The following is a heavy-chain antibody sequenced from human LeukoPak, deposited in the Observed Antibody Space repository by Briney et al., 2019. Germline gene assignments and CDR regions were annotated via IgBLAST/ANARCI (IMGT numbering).Heavy chain of an antibody. V-gene: IGHV1-18*01. CDR3: ARASGDYYESSGYHFDY. D-gene: IGHD3-22*01. CDR1: GYTFTSYG. J-gene: IGHJ4*02. CDR2: ISAYNGNT. Sequence: ASVKVSCKASGYTFTSYGISWVRQAPGQGLEWMGWISAYNGNTNYAQKLQGRVTMTTDTSTSTAYMELRSLRSDDTAVYYCARASGDYYESSGYHFDYWGQGTLVTVSS.